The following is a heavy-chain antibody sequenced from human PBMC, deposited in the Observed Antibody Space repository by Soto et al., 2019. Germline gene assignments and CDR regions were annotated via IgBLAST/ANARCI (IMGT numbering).Heavy chain of an antibody. CDR2: ITASNVKT. D-gene: IGHD3-10*01. V-gene: IGHV1-18*01. CDR1: GYTFTGHG. Sequence: ASVKVACKASGYTFTGHGVSWVRQAPGQRLERMGWITASNVKTDYAQKFQGRVTMTADTSTSTAHMELSSLRSDDTAVYYCARLIWSGRNFDYWGQGTLVTVSS. J-gene: IGHJ4*02. CDR3: ARLIWSGRNFDY.